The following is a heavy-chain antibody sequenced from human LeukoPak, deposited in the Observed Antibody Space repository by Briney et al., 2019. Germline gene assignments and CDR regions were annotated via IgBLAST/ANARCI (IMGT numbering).Heavy chain of an antibody. CDR1: GFTFSSYA. CDR3: ARERGRFGVDI. CDR2: IYYSGST. V-gene: IGHV4-59*01. Sequence: GSLRLSCAASGFTFSSYAMSWIRQPPGEGLEWIGYIYYSGSTKYNLSLKSRVTMSVATSKNQFSLKLSSVTAADAAVYYCARERGRFGVDIWGQGTLVTVSS. D-gene: IGHD3-16*01. J-gene: IGHJ4*02.